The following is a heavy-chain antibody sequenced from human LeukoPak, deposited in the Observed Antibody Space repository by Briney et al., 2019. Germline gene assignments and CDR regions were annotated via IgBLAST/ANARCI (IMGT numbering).Heavy chain of an antibody. J-gene: IGHJ3*02. CDR3: VRHVARAFDI. CDR2: IYSSGNT. CDR1: GASISSSNYY. V-gene: IGHV4-39*01. Sequence: SETLSLTCAVSGASISSSNYYWGWVRQSPGKGLEWIGNIYSSGNTYYNACLKSLVTISIDTFKNQLSLKLSSVTAADTAVYSCVRHVARAFDIWGQGTKVTVSS.